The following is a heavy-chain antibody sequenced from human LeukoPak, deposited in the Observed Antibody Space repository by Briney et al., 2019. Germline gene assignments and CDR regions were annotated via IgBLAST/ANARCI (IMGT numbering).Heavy chain of an antibody. CDR3: ARGRYGSGSYYTTQFDY. D-gene: IGHD3-10*01. Sequence: SETLSLTCTVSGGSISTFYWSWIRQPAGKGLEWIGRIHTRGNTNYNPSLKSRVTMSVDTSKNQFSLKLSSVTAADTAVYYCARGRYGSGSYYTTQFDYWGQGTLVAVSS. J-gene: IGHJ4*02. CDR1: GGSISTFY. CDR2: IHTRGNT. V-gene: IGHV4-4*07.